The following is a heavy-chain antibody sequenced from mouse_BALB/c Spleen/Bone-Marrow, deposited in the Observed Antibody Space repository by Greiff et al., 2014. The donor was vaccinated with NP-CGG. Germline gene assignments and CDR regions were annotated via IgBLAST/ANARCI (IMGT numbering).Heavy chain of an antibody. Sequence: VQLQQSGPELVKPGASVKISCKASGYTFTDYNMHWVKPSHGKSLEWIVYIYPHNGGNGYNQKFKNKATLTVDSSSSTAYMELRSLTSEDSAVYYCARSRGTTATTHYFDYWGQGTTLTVSS. CDR3: ARSRGTTATTHYFDY. J-gene: IGHJ2*01. CDR1: GYTFTDYN. D-gene: IGHD1-2*01. CDR2: IYPHNGGN. V-gene: IGHV1S29*02.